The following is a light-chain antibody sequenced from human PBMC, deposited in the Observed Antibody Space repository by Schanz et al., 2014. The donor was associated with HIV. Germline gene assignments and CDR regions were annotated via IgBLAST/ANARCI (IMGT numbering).Light chain of an antibody. CDR3: LLYYGGAPV. V-gene: IGLV7-46*01. CDR2: DTS. J-gene: IGLJ2*01. Sequence: QAVVTQEPSVTVSPGGTVTLTCGASTGAVTGGHFPYWFQQRPGQAPRTLIYDTSNKHSWTPARFSGSLLGDKAALTLSGVQPEDEAEYYCLLYYGGAPVFGGGTKLTVL. CDR1: TGAVTGGHF.